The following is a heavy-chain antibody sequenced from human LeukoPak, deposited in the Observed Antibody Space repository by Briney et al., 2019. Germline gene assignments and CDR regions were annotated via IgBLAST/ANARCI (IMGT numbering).Heavy chain of an antibody. V-gene: IGHV3-23*01. J-gene: IGHJ4*02. Sequence: PGGSLRLSCAASGFSFSSYVISWVRQAPGKGLEWVSAVSGSGGSTYSADSVKGRFTISRDNSKNMVYLQTSSLRAEDTAVYYCARAGSWSSRPYFDYWGQGILVSVSS. D-gene: IGHD1-26*01. CDR3: ARAGSWSSRPYFDY. CDR2: VSGSGGST. CDR1: GFSFSSYV.